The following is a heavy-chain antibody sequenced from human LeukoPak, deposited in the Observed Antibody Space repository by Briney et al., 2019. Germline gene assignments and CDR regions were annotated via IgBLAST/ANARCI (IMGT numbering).Heavy chain of an antibody. J-gene: IGHJ4*02. CDR3: ASIRYFDWPIDY. Sequence: PGGSLRLSCAASGFTFSSYGMSWVRQAPGKGLEWVSSISGSGGSIYYADSVKGRFTISRDNSKNTLYVQMNSLRAEDTAVYYCASIRYFDWPIDYWGQGTLVTVSS. D-gene: IGHD3-9*01. CDR1: GFTFSSYG. V-gene: IGHV3-23*01. CDR2: ISGSGGSI.